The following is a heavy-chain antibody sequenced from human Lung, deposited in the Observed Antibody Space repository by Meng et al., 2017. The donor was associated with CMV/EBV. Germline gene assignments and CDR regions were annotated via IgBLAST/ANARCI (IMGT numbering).Heavy chain of an antibody. CDR3: TRDVKTYSDFWSATRRDAFDI. CDR2: ISPYNANT. D-gene: IGHD3-3*01. J-gene: IGHJ3*02. V-gene: IGHV1-18*01. CDR1: CYIFTNYG. Sequence: AAXXVTXNASCYIFTNYGITWVRQAPGQGLEWMGWISPYNANTKYTQKVQGRVTMTTDTSTSTAYMELMSLRSDDTAVYYCTRDVKTYSDFWSATRRDAFDIXGQGXMVTVSS.